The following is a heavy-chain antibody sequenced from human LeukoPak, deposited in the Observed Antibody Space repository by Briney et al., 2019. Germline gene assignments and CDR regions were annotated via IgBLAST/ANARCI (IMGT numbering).Heavy chain of an antibody. Sequence: GGSLRLSCAVSGFTFSNYAMSWVRQAPGKGLEWVSVISGIGDSTFYADSVKGRFTISKDNSKNTLYLQMNSLRAEDTAVYYCAKDPYYYDSSGYYPTYYFDYWGQGTLVTVSS. CDR2: ISGIGDST. D-gene: IGHD3-22*01. CDR1: GFTFSNYA. V-gene: IGHV3-23*01. J-gene: IGHJ4*02. CDR3: AKDPYYYDSSGYYPTYYFDY.